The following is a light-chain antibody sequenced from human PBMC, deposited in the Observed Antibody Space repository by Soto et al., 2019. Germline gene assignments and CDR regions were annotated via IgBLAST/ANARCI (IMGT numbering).Light chain of an antibody. Sequence: EIVRTQSPATLSVSPGGRATLSCRASQSVSSNLAWYRQKPGQAPRLLIYDVSRRATGIPDRFSGSGSGTDFTLTVSRLEPEDFAVYYCQQYGSSPETFGQGTKVDIK. CDR3: QQYGSSPET. CDR1: QSVSSN. V-gene: IGKV3-20*01. J-gene: IGKJ1*01. CDR2: DVS.